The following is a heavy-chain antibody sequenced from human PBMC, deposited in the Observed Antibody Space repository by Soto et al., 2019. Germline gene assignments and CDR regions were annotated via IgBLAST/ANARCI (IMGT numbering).Heavy chain of an antibody. CDR1: GYTFNFCG. CDR2: ISGFNGNT. CDR3: ARIGVSSGHESPDFDS. V-gene: IGHV1-18*01. J-gene: IGHJ4*02. Sequence: ASVKVSCKASGYTFNFCGITCVRQAPGQGLEWMGWISGFNGNTNYAADLQGRVTMTTDTSTSTAYMELRGLRSVDTAVYYCARIGVSSGHESPDFDSWGQGTLVTVSS. D-gene: IGHD3-16*01.